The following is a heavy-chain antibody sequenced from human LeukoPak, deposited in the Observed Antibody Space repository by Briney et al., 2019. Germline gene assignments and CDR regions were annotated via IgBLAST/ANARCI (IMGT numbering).Heavy chain of an antibody. CDR3: ARDQYDTWSRRGNFDS. V-gene: IGHV3-7*03. Sequence: GGSLRFSCAASGFTFSSYGMHWVRQAPGKGLEWVANIKLDGSEKNYVDSVKGRFTISRDNTKNSLYLQMNSLRVEDTAVFYCARDQYDTWSRRGNFDSWGQGTLVIVSS. J-gene: IGHJ4*02. D-gene: IGHD3-3*01. CDR1: GFTFSSYG. CDR2: IKLDGSEK.